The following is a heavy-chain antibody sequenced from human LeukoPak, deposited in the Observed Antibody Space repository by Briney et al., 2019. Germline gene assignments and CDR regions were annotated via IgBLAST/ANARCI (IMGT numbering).Heavy chain of an antibody. CDR1: GFTFSSYG. Sequence: GGSLRLSCAASGFTFSSYGMRWVRQAPGKGLEWVAFIRYDGSNKYYADSVKGRFTISRDNSKNTLYLQMNSLRAEDTAVYYCARDPQAAAGGDYWGQGTLVTVSS. J-gene: IGHJ4*02. CDR2: IRYDGSNK. V-gene: IGHV3-30*02. CDR3: ARDPQAAAGGDY. D-gene: IGHD6-13*01.